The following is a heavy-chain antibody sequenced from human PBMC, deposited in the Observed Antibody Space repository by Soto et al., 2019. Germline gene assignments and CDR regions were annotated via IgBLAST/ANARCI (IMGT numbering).Heavy chain of an antibody. J-gene: IGHJ4*02. V-gene: IGHV3-7*01. Sequence: LRLSCAASGFTFSSYSMNWVRQAPGKGLEWVANIKSSGSYEYYVDSVKGRFTISRDSAKNSLYLQMNSLRAEDTAVYYCATSSDTGYIFDFWGQGTLVTVSS. CDR3: ATSSDTGYIFDF. D-gene: IGHD3-9*01. CDR2: IKSSGSYE. CDR1: GFTFSSYS.